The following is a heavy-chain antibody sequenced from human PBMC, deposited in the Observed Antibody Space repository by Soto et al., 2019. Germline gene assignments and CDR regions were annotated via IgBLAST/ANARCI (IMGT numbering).Heavy chain of an antibody. D-gene: IGHD4-17*01. J-gene: IGHJ1*01. CDR2: TYHSGSP. V-gene: IGHV4-30-2*01. CDR1: GDTISTGGYS. Sequence: SETLSLTCAVSGDTISTGGYSWAWIRQPPGKPLEWIGHTYHSGSPYYNPSLKSRVIISVDRSKNQFSLKLSSVTAADTAVYYCARGTDYGDYVDSEYFQHWGQGTLVTVSS. CDR3: ARGTDYGDYVDSEYFQH.